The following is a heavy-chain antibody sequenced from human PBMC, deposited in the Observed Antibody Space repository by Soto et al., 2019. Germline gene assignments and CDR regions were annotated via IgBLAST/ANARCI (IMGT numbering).Heavy chain of an antibody. CDR1: GGSISSSSYN. D-gene: IGHD4-17*01. J-gene: IGHJ4*02. CDR2: FYYGGSP. V-gene: IGHV4-39*01. CDR3: GRLPLRRTREDVDY. Sequence: QLQLQESGPGLVKPSETLPLTCSVSGGSISSSSYNWGWIRQPPGKGLEWIGSFYYGGSPYYNPSLKSRVTISVDTSKNQFSLNLSSVTAADTAVYYCGRLPLRRTREDVDYWGQGTLVAVSS.